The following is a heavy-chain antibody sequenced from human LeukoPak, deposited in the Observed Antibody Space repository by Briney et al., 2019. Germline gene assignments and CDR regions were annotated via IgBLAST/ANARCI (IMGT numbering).Heavy chain of an antibody. V-gene: IGHV4-30-4*01. J-gene: IGHJ5*02. CDR2: MYYSGST. CDR3: ARPYYYDSRIDP. CDR1: GGSISSGGYY. Sequence: SETLSLTCTVSGGSISSGGYYWSWIRQPTGKGLEWIAYMYYSGSTYYNPSLKSRVTMSADTSKNQLSLKLSSVTAADTAVYYCARPYYYDSRIDPWGQGILVTVSS. D-gene: IGHD3-22*01.